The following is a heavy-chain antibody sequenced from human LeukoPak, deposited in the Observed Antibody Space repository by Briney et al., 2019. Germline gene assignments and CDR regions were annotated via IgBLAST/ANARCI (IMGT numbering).Heavy chain of an antibody. V-gene: IGHV3-21*01. D-gene: IGHD6-19*01. CDR2: ISSSSSYL. CDR3: AKNSHSGWTLYYYYYGMDV. Sequence: PGGSLRLSCAASGFSFSSYSMNWVRQAPGKGLEWVSSISSSSSYLYYADSVKGRFTISRDNSKNTLYLQMNNLRAEDTAVYYCAKNSHSGWTLYYYYYGMDVWGQGTTVTVSS. CDR1: GFSFSSYS. J-gene: IGHJ6*02.